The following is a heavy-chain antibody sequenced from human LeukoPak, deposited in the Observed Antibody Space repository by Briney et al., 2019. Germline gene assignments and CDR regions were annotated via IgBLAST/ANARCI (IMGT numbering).Heavy chain of an antibody. V-gene: IGHV3-48*03. J-gene: IGHJ6*03. Sequence: GGSLRLSCAASGFTFSSYEINWVRQTPGKGLEWVSYISSSGGTIYYADSVKGRFTISRDNAKNSLYLQMNSLRAEDTAVYYCAKSSGGFGELNLVRYHYMDVWGKGTTVTISS. CDR2: ISSSGGTI. CDR1: GFTFSSYE. D-gene: IGHD3-10*01. CDR3: AKSSGGFGELNLVRYHYMDV.